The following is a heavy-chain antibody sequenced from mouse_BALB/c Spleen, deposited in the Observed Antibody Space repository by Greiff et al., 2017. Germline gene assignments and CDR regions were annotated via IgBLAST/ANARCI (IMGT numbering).Heavy chain of an antibody. V-gene: IGHV5-4*02. CDR3: ARGEGDY. CDR1: GFTFSDYY. Sequence: EVKVVESGGGLVKPGGSLKLSCAASGFTFSDYYMYWVRQTPEKRLEWVATISDGGSYTYYPDSVKGRFTISRDNAKNNLYLQMSSLKSEDTAMYYCARGEGDYWGQGTTLTVSS. J-gene: IGHJ2*01. CDR2: ISDGGSYT.